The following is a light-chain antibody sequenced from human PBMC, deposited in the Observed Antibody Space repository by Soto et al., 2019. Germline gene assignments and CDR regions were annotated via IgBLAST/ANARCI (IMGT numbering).Light chain of an antibody. V-gene: IGKV3-20*01. Sequence: EIVLTQSPGTLSLSPGERATLSCRASQSVSSSYLAWYQHKPGQAPRLLIYGASSRATSIPDRFSGSGSGTDFTLTISRLEPEDFAVYYCQQYGSSSWTFGQGTKVDIK. J-gene: IGKJ1*01. CDR2: GAS. CDR3: QQYGSSSWT. CDR1: QSVSSSY.